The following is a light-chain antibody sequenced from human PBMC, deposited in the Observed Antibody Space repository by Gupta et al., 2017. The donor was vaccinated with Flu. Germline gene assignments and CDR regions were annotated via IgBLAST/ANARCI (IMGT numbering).Light chain of an antibody. CDR1: QSVLFSSNSENY. CDR2: WAS. CDR3: QQYYTTPLT. Sequence: DIVLTQSQDSLAVSLGERATINCKSSQSVLFSSNSENYIAWYQQKPGQPPKLLIYWASTRESGVPDRFSGSGSGTDFTLTISSLQAEDVAVYYCQQYYTTPLTFGPGTKVDI. J-gene: IGKJ3*01. V-gene: IGKV4-1*01.